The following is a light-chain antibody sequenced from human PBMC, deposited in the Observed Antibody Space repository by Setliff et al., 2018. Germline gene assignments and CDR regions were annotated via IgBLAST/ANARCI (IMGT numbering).Light chain of an antibody. CDR3: AAWDDSLNGHV. CDR1: SSNIGTNT. J-gene: IGLJ1*01. Sequence: QSALTQPPSASGTPGQRVTISCSGSSSNIGTNTVNWHQQLPGTAPKLLIYSNNQRPSGVPDRFSGSESGTSASLAISGLQSEDEADYYCAAWDDSLNGHVFGTGTK. V-gene: IGLV1-44*01. CDR2: SNN.